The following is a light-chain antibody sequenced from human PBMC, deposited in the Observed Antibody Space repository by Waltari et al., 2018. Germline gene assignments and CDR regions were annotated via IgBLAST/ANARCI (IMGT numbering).Light chain of an antibody. V-gene: IGKV3-20*01. CDR1: QSVSRA. CDR3: QHYVNLPVT. J-gene: IGKJ1*01. CDR2: AAS. Sequence: EIVLTQSPATLSLSPGERATLSCRASQSVSRALAWYQQKPGQAPRLLIYAASTRATGVPNRFSGSGSGTDFSITISRLDPEDFALYYCQHYVNLPVTFGQGTKVEI.